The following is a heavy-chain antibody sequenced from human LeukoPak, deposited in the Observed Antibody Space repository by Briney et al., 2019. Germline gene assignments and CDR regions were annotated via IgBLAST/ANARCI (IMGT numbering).Heavy chain of an antibody. CDR2: IIPIFGTA. D-gene: IGHD3-9*01. J-gene: IGHJ4*02. CDR1: GGTFSSYA. CDR3: ARVVKSKNWLLTLDY. V-gene: IGHV1-69*13. Sequence: GASVKVSCKASGGTFSSYAISWVRQAPGQGLEWMGGIIPIFGTANYAQKFQGRVTITADESTSTAYMEPSSLRSEDTAVYYCARVVKSKNWLLTLDYWGQGTLVTVSS.